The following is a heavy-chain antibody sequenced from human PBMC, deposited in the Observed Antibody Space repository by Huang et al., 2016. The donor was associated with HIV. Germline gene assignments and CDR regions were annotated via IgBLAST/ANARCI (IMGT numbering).Heavy chain of an antibody. CDR1: GNSFTSLP. J-gene: IGHJ4*02. Sequence: QVHLVQSGAEVKKPGSSVKVSCKASGNSFTSLPINWVRQAPGQGLEWMGGVVPMLVAATYAQKCRGRVTISADESTSTSYMELSSLRSDDTAVCYCATATPMLGESGGWSGKVVITENVPYVDWGQGTLVTVSS. CDR2: VVPMLVAA. D-gene: IGHD3-22*01. CDR3: ATATPMLGESGGWSGKVVITENVPYVD. V-gene: IGHV1-69*01.